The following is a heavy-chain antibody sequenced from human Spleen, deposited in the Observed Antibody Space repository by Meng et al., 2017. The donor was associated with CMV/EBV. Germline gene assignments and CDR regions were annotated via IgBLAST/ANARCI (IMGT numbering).Heavy chain of an antibody. J-gene: IGHJ6*02. Sequence: ESLKISCTVSGGSISSSSYYWGWIRQPPGKGLEWIGSIYYSGSTYYNPSLKSRVTISVDTSKNQFSLKLSSVTAADTAVYYCARDKWSRRSLDYYYYGMDVWGQGTTVTVSS. CDR2: IYYSGST. CDR1: GGSISSSSYY. D-gene: IGHD1-26*01. V-gene: IGHV4-39*07. CDR3: ARDKWSRRSLDYYYYGMDV.